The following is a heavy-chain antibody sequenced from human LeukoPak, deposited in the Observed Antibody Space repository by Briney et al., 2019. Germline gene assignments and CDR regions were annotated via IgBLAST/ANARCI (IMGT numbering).Heavy chain of an antibody. CDR1: GGSIRSSYYY. Sequence: KPSETLSLTCTVSGGSIRSSYYYWGWIRQPPGKGLEWIGSIYDSGSTYYNPSLKSRVTISVDKSKNQFSLELNSVTAADTAVYYCARGGDWLFDYWGQGILVTVSS. CDR3: ARGGDWLFDY. CDR2: IYDSGST. V-gene: IGHV4-39*07. J-gene: IGHJ4*02. D-gene: IGHD2-21*02.